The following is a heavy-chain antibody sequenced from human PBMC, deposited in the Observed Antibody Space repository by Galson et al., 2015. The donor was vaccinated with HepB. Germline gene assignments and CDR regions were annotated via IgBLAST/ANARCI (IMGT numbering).Heavy chain of an antibody. CDR1: GDSIITGGYY. CDR2: ISYSGST. V-gene: IGHV4-31*03. CDR3: ARSNLNWFDT. J-gene: IGHJ5*02. Sequence: TLSLTCTVSGDSIITGGYYWGWIRQHPGTGLEWIGYISYSGSTYYNPSLKSRVTISLDTSKNQFSLKMNSVTAADTALYFCARSNLNWFDTWGQGTLVTVSS.